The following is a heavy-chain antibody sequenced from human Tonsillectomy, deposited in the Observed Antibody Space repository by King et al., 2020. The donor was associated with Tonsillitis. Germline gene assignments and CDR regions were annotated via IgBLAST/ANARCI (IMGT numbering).Heavy chain of an antibody. J-gene: IGHJ6*02. CDR2: LRFDGSNK. D-gene: IGHD2-15*01. CDR3: AKDRDYCGGGRCSYYYYYGMDV. Sequence: VQLVESGGGVVQPGGSLRLSCAASGFTFSKNGMHWVRQAPGKGLEWVAFLRFDGSNKYYADSVKGRFTISRDNSKNTLYLQMNSLRTEDTAVYYCAKDRDYCGGGRCSYYYYYGMDVWGQGPTVTVSS. V-gene: IGHV3-30*02. CDR1: GFTFSKNG.